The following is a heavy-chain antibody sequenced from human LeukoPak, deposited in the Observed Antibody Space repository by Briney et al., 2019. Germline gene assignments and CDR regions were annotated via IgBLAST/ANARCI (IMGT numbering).Heavy chain of an antibody. CDR1: GGSMSNYY. J-gene: IGHJ4*02. CDR3: ARHRSDGSYPLDS. Sequence: PSETLSLTCSVSGGSMSNYYWSWIRQPPGKGLEWIGHIYSTGSTTYSPSLKSRVIMSVDTSKNQFSLKVTSVTAADTAVYYCARHRSDGSYPLDSWGQGALVTASS. CDR2: IYSTGST. D-gene: IGHD5-24*01. V-gene: IGHV4-59*08.